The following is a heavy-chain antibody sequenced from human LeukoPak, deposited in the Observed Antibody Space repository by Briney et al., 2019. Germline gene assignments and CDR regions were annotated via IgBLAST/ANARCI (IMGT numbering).Heavy chain of an antibody. V-gene: IGHV3-33*06. CDR2: ILNDGTDA. Sequence: ARSLRLSCAASGFSFTTDGMHWVRQAQGKGMGWVAVILNDGTDANYANSVKDRFTISRDNSSKSPYLQMNSLIADAPAILYCEKGHFLSRTPPFDYWGQGILVTVSS. D-gene: IGHD3-3*02. CDR1: GFSFTTDG. J-gene: IGHJ4*02. CDR3: EKGHFLSRTPPFDY.